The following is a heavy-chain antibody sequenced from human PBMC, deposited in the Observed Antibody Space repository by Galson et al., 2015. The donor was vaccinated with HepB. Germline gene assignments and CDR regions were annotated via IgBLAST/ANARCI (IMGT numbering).Heavy chain of an antibody. V-gene: IGHV3-21*01. Sequence: SLRLSCAASGFTFSSYNMNWVRQAPGKGLEWVSSSSSSSSYIYYADSVKGRFTISRDNAKNSLYLQMNSLRAEDTAVYYCARDRPATGTYSGYDYWGQGTLVTVSS. CDR1: GFTFSSYN. D-gene: IGHD5-12*01. CDR2: SSSSSSYI. J-gene: IGHJ4*02. CDR3: ARDRPATGTYSGYDY.